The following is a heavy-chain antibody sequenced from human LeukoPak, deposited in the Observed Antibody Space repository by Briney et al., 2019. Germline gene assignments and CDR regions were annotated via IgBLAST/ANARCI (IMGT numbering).Heavy chain of an antibody. Sequence: SETLSLTCTVSGGSISSYYWSWIRQPPGKGLEWIGYIYYSGSTNYNPSLKSRVTISVDTSKNQFSLKLSSVTAADTAVYYCASSKKEGPSTFDYWGQGTLVTVSS. CDR1: GGSISSYY. D-gene: IGHD5/OR15-5a*01. V-gene: IGHV4-59*01. J-gene: IGHJ4*02. CDR2: IYYSGST. CDR3: ASSKKEGPSTFDY.